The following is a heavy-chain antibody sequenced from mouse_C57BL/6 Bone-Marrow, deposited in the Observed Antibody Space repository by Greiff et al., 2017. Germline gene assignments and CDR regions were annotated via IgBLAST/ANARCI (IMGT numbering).Heavy chain of an antibody. CDR2: IYPSDSET. CDR3: ARCPYFDY. V-gene: IGHV1-61*01. CDR1: GYTFTSYW. J-gene: IGHJ2*01. Sequence: QVQLQQPGAELVRPGSSVKLSCKASGYTFTSYWMDWVKQRPGQGLEWIGNIYPSDSETNYNQKFKDKATLTVDKSSSTAYMQRSSLTSEDSAVYCCARCPYFDYWGQGTTLTVSS.